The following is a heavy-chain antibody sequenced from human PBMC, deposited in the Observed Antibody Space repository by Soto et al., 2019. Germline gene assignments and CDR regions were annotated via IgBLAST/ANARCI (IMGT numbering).Heavy chain of an antibody. V-gene: IGHV3-11*01. CDR2: ISSSGSTI. CDR1: GFTFSDYY. D-gene: IGHD4-17*01. CDR3: AKGISTVTLVYYYYMDV. J-gene: IGHJ6*03. Sequence: QVQLVESGGGLVKPGGSLRLSCAASGFTFSDYYMSWIRQAPGKGLEWVSYISSSGSTIYYADSVKGRFTNSRDNAKNSLYLQMNSLSAEDTAVYYCAKGISTVTLVYYYYMDVWGKGTTVTVSS.